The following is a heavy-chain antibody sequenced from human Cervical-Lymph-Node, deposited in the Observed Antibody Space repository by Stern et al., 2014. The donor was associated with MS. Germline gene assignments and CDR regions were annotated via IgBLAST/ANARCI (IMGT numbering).Heavy chain of an antibody. D-gene: IGHD3/OR15-3a*01. CDR1: GYTFTSHY. CDR3: ASGTGSKRPTGNY. V-gene: IGHV1-46*01. J-gene: IGHJ4*02. CDR2: INPSGDSA. Sequence: QVQLVESGAEVKKPGASVKVSCKASGYTFTSHYMHWVRQAPGQGLEWVGIINPSGDSASYAQKFQGRVTMTRDTSTSTVYMELSSLRSEETAVYYCASGTGSKRPTGNYWGQGTLVTVSS.